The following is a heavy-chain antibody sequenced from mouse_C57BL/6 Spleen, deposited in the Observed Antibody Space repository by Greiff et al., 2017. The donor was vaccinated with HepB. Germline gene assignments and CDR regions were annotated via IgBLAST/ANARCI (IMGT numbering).Heavy chain of an antibody. CDR2: ISNGGGST. V-gene: IGHV5-12*01. CDR3: ARAREYYFDY. Sequence: DVMLVESGGGLVQPGGSLKLSCAASGFTFSDYYMYWVRQTPEKRLEWVAYISNGGGSTYYPDTVKGRFTISRDNAKNTLYLQMSRLKSEDTAMYYCARAREYYFDYWGQGTTLTVSS. J-gene: IGHJ2*01. CDR1: GFTFSDYY. D-gene: IGHD3-1*01.